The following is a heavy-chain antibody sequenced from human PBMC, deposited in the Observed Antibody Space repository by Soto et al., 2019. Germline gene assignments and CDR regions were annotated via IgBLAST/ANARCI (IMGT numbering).Heavy chain of an antibody. Sequence: PWGSLRLSCAACGFTFSSYAMHWVRQAPGKGLEWVAVISYDGSNKYYADSVKGRFTISRDNSKNTLYLQMNSLRAEDTAVYYCASPIREFWSGPPRLPDYWGQGTLVTVSS. CDR1: GFTFSSYA. CDR2: ISYDGSNK. D-gene: IGHD3-3*01. J-gene: IGHJ4*02. V-gene: IGHV3-30-3*01. CDR3: ASPIREFWSGPPRLPDY.